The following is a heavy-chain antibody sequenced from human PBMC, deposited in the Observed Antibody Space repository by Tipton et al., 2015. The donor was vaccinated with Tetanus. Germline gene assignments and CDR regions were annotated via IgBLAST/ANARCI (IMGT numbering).Heavy chain of an antibody. Sequence: QVQLVQSGPEVKPSETLSLTCIVSGGSISTYYWSWIRQRPGRGLEWVGYVHYTGKDNYNPSLKSRVTISVDTSKNQFSLKLSSVTAADTAVYYCARSEQQLVRGYYYYYYMDVWGKGTTVTVSS. CDR3: ARSEQQLVRGYYYYYYMDV. CDR2: VHYTGKD. J-gene: IGHJ6*03. D-gene: IGHD6-13*01. V-gene: IGHV4-59*13. CDR1: GGSISTYY.